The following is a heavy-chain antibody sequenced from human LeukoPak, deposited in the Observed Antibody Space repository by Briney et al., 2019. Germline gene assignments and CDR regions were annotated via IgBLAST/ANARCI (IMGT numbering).Heavy chain of an antibody. D-gene: IGHD3-10*01. CDR1: GGSISSGSYY. J-gene: IGHJ5*02. CDR2: IYYSGST. CDR3: ARDRAYYYGSGSVEWFDP. V-gene: IGHV4-39*07. Sequence: SETLSLTCTVSGGSISSGSYYWSWIRQPPGKGLEWIGSIYYSGSTYYNPSLKSRVTISVDTSKNQFSLKLSSVTAADTAVYYCARDRAYYYGSGSVEWFDPWGQGTLVTVSS.